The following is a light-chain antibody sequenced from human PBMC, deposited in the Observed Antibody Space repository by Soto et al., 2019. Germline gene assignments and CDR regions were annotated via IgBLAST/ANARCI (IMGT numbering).Light chain of an antibody. J-gene: IGKJ4*01. CDR1: QGISSY. Sequence: AIRMTQSPSSLSASTGDRVTITCRASQGISSYLAWYQQKPGKAPKLLTYAASTLQSGVPSRFSGSGSGTDFTLTISCLQSEDFATYHCQQYYSYPLTCGGGTKVEIK. CDR3: QQYYSYPLT. CDR2: AAS. V-gene: IGKV1-8*01.